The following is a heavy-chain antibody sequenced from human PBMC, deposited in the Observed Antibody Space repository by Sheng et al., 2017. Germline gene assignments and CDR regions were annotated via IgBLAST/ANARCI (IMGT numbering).Heavy chain of an antibody. D-gene: IGHD2-15*01. V-gene: IGHV1-69*02. CDR2: IIPILGIA. J-gene: IGHJ6*03. CDR1: GGTFSSYT. CDR3: ARVGSSYHEKYYYYYYMDV. Sequence: QVQLVQSGAEVKKPGSSVKVSCKASGGTFSSYTISWVRQAPGQGLEWMGRIIPILGIANYAQKFQGRVTITADKSTSTAYMELSSLRSEDTAVYYCARVGSSYHEKYYYYYYMDVWGKGTTVTVSS.